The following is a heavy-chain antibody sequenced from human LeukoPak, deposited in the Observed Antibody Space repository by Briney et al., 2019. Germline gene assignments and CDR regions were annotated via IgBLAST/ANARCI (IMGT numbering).Heavy chain of an antibody. V-gene: IGHV3-7*01. Sequence: QSAGSLRLSCAASGFTFNNYWMSWVRQAPGKGLEWVANINQDGSEKYYVDSVKGRFTISRDNAKNSLYLQMNSLRVEDTAVYHCARGQLLDYWGQGALVTVSS. D-gene: IGHD2-2*01. CDR2: INQDGSEK. CDR1: GFTFNNYW. CDR3: ARGQLLDY. J-gene: IGHJ4*02.